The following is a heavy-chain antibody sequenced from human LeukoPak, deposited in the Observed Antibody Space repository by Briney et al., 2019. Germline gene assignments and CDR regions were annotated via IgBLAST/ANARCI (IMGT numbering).Heavy chain of an antibody. V-gene: IGHV3-23*01. CDR2: ISSSGGNT. J-gene: IGHJ3*01. CDR1: GFTFNSYA. D-gene: IGHD3-16*02. Sequence: PGGSLRLSCAASGFTFNSYAMTWVRQVPGKGLEWVSLISSSGGNTYYADSVKGRFTISRDNSKNTLSLQMNSLRVEDTAIYYCAKDIQLSTWGLGTMVTVSS. CDR3: AKDIQLST.